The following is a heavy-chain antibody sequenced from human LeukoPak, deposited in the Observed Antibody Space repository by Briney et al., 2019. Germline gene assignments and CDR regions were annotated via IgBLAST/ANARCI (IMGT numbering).Heavy chain of an antibody. CDR2: ISSSSSTI. Sequence: GGSLRLSCLTSGFTFSSYSMNWVRQAPGKGLEWVSYISSSSSTIYYADSVKGRFTISRDNAKNSLYLQMNSLRAEDTAVYYCAIIPGYGSGSYYLFDYWGQGTLVTVSS. J-gene: IGHJ4*02. V-gene: IGHV3-48*04. CDR3: AIIPGYGSGSYYLFDY. CDR1: GFTFSSYS. D-gene: IGHD3-10*01.